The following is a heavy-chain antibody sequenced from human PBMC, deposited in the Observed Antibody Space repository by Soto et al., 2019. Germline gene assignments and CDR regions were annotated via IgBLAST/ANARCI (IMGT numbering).Heavy chain of an antibody. V-gene: IGHV4-4*02. CDR3: ATCQLGEYYYAMDV. CDR2: IYHSGRT. Sequence: PSETLSLTCGVSGGSITSNNWWTWVRQSPGKGLEYIGEIYHSGRTKYNPSLKSRVTISIDTSKNQFSLKVNSVTAADTAVYYCATCQLGEYYYAMDVWGQGTTDTVSS. D-gene: IGHD7-27*01. CDR1: GGSITSNNW. J-gene: IGHJ6*02.